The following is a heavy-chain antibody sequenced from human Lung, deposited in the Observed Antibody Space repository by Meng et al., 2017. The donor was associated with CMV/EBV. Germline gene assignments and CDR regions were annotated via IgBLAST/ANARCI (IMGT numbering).Heavy chain of an antibody. D-gene: IGHD3-3*01. J-gene: IGHJ6*02. CDR2: ISYDGSNK. CDR1: GFTFSSRA. CDR3: ARTFGVDYYAMDV. Sequence: SCAASGFTFSSRAMHWVRQAPGKGLEWVAVISYDGSNKYYADSVQGRFTISRDNSKNTLYVQMNSLRAEDTAVYYCARTFGVDYYAMDVWGQGSTVTVSS. V-gene: IGHV3-30*04.